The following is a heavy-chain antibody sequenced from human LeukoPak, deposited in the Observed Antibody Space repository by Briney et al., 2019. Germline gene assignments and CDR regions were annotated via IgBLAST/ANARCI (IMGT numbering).Heavy chain of an antibody. Sequence: SETLSLTCTVSGGSISSSYYWGWIRQPPGKGLEWIGSIYYSGSPYYNPSLKSRVTISVDTSKKQFSLQLSSVTAADTAVYYCARHVGFITMVRGVINNNWFDPWGQGTLVTVSS. CDR2: IYYSGSP. D-gene: IGHD3-10*01. J-gene: IGHJ5*02. CDR3: ARHVGFITMVRGVINNNWFDP. CDR1: GGSISSSYY. V-gene: IGHV4-39*01.